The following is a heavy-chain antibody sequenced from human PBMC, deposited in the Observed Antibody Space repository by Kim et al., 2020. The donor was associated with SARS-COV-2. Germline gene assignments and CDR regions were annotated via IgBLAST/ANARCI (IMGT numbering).Heavy chain of an antibody. V-gene: IGHV3-33*08. D-gene: IGHD3-3*01. Sequence: GGSLRLSCAASGFSFSYFGMHWVRQAPGKGLEWVALIWLDGSIRYYADSVRGRFTISRDNSKNMLYLEVNSLRAEDTAVYFCARERVVIMGSYQYYYGMDVWGQGTTVTVSS. CDR3: ARERVVIMGSYQYYYGMDV. CDR2: IWLDGSIR. CDR1: GFSFSYFG. J-gene: IGHJ6*02.